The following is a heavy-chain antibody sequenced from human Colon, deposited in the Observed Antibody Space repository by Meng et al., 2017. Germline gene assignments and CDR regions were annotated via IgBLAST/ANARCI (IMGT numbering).Heavy chain of an antibody. Sequence: GESLKISCAASGFTFSTYSMNWVRQAPGKGLEWVLSIGDSSFYIKYADSVKGRFTISRDNAKNSLYLQMNSLRVEDTAVYYCARDPPHYYYGMDVWGQGTTVTVSS. J-gene: IGHJ6*02. CDR1: GFTFSTYS. CDR3: ARDPPHYYYGMDV. V-gene: IGHV3-21*01. CDR2: IGDSSFYI.